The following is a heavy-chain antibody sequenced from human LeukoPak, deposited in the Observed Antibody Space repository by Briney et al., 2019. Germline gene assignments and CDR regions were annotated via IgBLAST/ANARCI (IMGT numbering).Heavy chain of an antibody. V-gene: IGHV3-30*02. CDR1: GVSLRFSG. J-gene: IGHJ4*02. CDR2: MRRGGNLE. D-gene: IGHD7-27*01. CDR3: AKDWPWGIDY. Sequence: TGGSLRLSCAVSGVSLRFSGMHWVRQAPGKGLEWVAFMRRGGNLETYTDSVKGRFTISIDESQNALFLEMKSLRPDDTAIYYCAKDWPWGIDYWGQGAPVTVSS.